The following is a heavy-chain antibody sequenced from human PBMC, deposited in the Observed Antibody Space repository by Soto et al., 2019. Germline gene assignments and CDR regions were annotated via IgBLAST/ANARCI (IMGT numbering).Heavy chain of an antibody. Sequence: SVKVSCKASGGTFSSYAISWVRQAPGQGLEWMGGIIPIFGTANYAQKFQGRVTITADESTSTAYMELSSLRSEDTAVYYCARVVVPAARRFYYYYGMDVWGQGTTVTVSS. J-gene: IGHJ6*02. D-gene: IGHD2-2*01. CDR2: IIPIFGTA. CDR1: GGTFSSYA. V-gene: IGHV1-69*13. CDR3: ARVVVPAARRFYYYYGMDV.